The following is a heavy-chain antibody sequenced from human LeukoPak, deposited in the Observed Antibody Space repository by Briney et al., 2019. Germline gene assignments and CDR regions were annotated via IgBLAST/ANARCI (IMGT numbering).Heavy chain of an antibody. CDR1: GGSISNGDYY. Sequence: SQTLSLTCAVSGGSISNGDYYWSWIRQPPGKGLEWIGYIYYSGSTYYNPSLKSRVTISIETSKNQFSLHLSSVTAADPAVYFCARVRPHYYETSGYFDYWGQGTLVTVSS. CDR2: IYYSGST. V-gene: IGHV4-30-4*01. D-gene: IGHD3-22*01. J-gene: IGHJ4*02. CDR3: ARVRPHYYETSGYFDY.